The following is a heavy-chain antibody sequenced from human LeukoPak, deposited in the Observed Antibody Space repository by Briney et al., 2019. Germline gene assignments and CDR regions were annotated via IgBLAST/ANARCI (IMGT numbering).Heavy chain of an antibody. V-gene: IGHV3-21*01. CDR2: ISSSSSYI. Sequence: PGGSLRLSCAASGFTFSSYSMNWVRQAPGKGLEWVSSISSSSSYIYYADSAKGRFTISRDNAKNSLYLQMNSLRAEDTAVYYCARDAGTSFYYYYGMDVWGQGTTVTVSS. D-gene: IGHD2-2*01. J-gene: IGHJ6*02. CDR1: GFTFSSYS. CDR3: ARDAGTSFYYYYGMDV.